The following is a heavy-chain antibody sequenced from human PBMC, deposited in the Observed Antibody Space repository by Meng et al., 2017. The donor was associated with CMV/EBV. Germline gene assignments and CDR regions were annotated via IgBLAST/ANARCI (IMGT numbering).Heavy chain of an antibody. V-gene: IGHV3-33*06. Sequence: GGSLRLSCAASGFTFSSYGMHWVRQAPGKGLEWVAVMWYDGSNKYYADSVKGRFTISRDNSKNTLYLQMNSLRAEDTAVYYCAKDFRDIVVVPAAEQNYYYYGMDVWGQGTTVTVSS. CDR1: GFTFSSYG. CDR3: AKDFRDIVVVPAAEQNYYYYGMDV. CDR2: MWYDGSNK. J-gene: IGHJ6*02. D-gene: IGHD2-2*01.